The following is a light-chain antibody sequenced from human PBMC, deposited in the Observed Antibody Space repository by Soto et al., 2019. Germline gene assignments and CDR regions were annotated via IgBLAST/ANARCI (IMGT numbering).Light chain of an antibody. CDR3: LSSGDSNHVI. J-gene: IGLJ2*01. CDR2: EDR. Sequence: NFMLTQPHSVSESPGKTVTISCTRSSGSIASKYVQWYQQRPGSAPTTVIYEDRQRPSGVPDRFSGSIDTSSNSASLTISGLKTEDGADYYCLSSGDSNHVIFGGGTKLTVL. V-gene: IGLV6-57*04. CDR1: SGSIASKY.